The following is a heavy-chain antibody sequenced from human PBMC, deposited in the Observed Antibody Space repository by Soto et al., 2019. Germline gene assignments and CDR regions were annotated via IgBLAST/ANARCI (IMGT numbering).Heavy chain of an antibody. CDR3: AREMGACSDSSCYPGPYDS. J-gene: IGHJ5*02. D-gene: IGHD3-3*01. V-gene: IGHV3-48*02. CDR1: GFTFTSYS. CDR2: ITRKSTAI. Sequence: PGGSLRLSCAASGFTFTSYSMNWVRQAPGQGLEWVSYITRKSTAIKYADSVKGRFTVSRDKAKNSLYPQLNSLRDEDTAVYYCAREMGACSDSSCYPGPYDSWGEGTPVTVSS.